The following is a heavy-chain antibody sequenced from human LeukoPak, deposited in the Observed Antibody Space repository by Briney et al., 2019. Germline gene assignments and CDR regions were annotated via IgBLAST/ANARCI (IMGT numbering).Heavy chain of an antibody. Sequence: PGGSLRLSCAASGFTFSSYEMNWVRQAPGKGLEWVSYISSSGSTIYHADSVKGRFTISRDNAKNTVSLQMNSLRDEDTAIYYCARGGSGCFDIWGQGTMVTVSS. CDR1: GFTFSSYE. D-gene: IGHD1-26*01. CDR3: ARGGSGCFDI. V-gene: IGHV3-48*03. CDR2: ISSSGSTI. J-gene: IGHJ3*02.